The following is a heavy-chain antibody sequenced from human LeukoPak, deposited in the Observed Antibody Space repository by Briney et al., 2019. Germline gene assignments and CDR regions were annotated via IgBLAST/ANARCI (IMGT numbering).Heavy chain of an antibody. Sequence: SETLSLTCTVSGGSISSYYWSWIRQPAGKGLEWIGRIYTSGSTNYNPSLKSRVTISVDTSKNQFSLKLSSVTAADTAVYYCARGGVAVVPIDYWGQGTLVTVSS. J-gene: IGHJ4*02. CDR2: IYTSGST. V-gene: IGHV4-4*07. CDR3: ARGGVAVVPIDY. CDR1: GGSISSYY. D-gene: IGHD6-19*01.